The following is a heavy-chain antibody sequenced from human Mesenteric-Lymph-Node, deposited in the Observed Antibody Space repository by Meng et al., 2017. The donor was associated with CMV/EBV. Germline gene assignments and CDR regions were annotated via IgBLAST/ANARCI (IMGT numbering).Heavy chain of an antibody. CDR1: GGSFSVSY. CDR2: INHSGST. CDR3: ARGSSYDILTGYFDY. V-gene: IGHV4-34*01. D-gene: IGHD3-9*01. J-gene: IGHJ4*02. Sequence: QVEVHQGGGGSVKPSETQSVTGAVYGGSFSVSYWNWIRQSPAKGLEWIGEINHSGSTTYNPSFTSRIIISVDTSTNQISLNMSSVTAADTAVYYCARGSSYDILTGYFDYWGQGALVTVSS.